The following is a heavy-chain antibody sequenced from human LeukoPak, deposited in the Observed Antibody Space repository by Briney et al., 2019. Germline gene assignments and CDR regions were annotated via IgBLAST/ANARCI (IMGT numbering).Heavy chain of an antibody. J-gene: IGHJ5*02. D-gene: IGHD3-10*01. V-gene: IGHV3-11*01. CDR1: GFTFSDYY. Sequence: GGSLRLSCAASGFTFSDYYMSWIRQAPGKGLEWVSYISNSGTTIYYADSVKGRFTISRDIAKNSLYLQMNSLRAEDTAMYYCARALAGFSFDPWGQGTLVTVSS. CDR3: ARALAGFSFDP. CDR2: ISNSGTTI.